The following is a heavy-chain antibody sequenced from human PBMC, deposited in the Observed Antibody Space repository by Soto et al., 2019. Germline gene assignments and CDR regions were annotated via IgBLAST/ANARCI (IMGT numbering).Heavy chain of an antibody. CDR1: GGTFSDYG. V-gene: IGHV1-69*06. CDR3: ARSGWSGAYDV. D-gene: IGHD6-19*01. CDR2: IIPMLGAA. Sequence: QVQLVQSGAEVKKPGSSVKVSCKASGGTFSDYGIVWVRQAPGQGLQWMGAIIPMLGAANSAQNFPGRITITADKSTNTAFMELISLRSGDTAVYYCARSGWSGAYDVWGQGTMVTVSS. J-gene: IGHJ3*01.